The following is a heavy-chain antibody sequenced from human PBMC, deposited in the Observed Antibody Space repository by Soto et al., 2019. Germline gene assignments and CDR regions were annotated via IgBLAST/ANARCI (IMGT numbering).Heavy chain of an antibody. CDR2: ISTDGSIT. V-gene: IGHV3-74*01. D-gene: IGHD6-19*01. CDR3: ARAQYSSGWLGFDY. J-gene: IGHJ4*02. Sequence: EVQLVEYGGGLVQPGGSLRLSCAASGLTFSSYWMHWVRQAPGKGLVWVSRISTDGSITTYAESVKGRFTISRDNAKNTLSLQMNSLRTEDTAVYYCARAQYSSGWLGFDYWVQGTLVNVSS. CDR1: GLTFSSYW.